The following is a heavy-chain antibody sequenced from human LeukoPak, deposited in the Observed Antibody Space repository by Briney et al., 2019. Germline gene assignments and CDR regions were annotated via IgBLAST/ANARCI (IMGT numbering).Heavy chain of an antibody. D-gene: IGHD1-26*01. CDR2: INPNNGGT. CDR1: GYTFTGYY. J-gene: IGHJ3*02. Sequence: ASVKVSRKASGYTFTGYYMHWVRQAPGQGLQWMGWINPNNGGTNYAQKFQGRVTMTRDTSISTGYMELSRLRSDDTAVYYCARVVVGAHDAFDIWGQGTMVTVSS. V-gene: IGHV1-2*02. CDR3: ARVVVGAHDAFDI.